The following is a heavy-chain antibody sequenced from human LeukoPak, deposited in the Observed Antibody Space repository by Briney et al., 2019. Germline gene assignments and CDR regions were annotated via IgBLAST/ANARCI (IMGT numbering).Heavy chain of an antibody. V-gene: IGHV3-15*01. D-gene: IGHD6-19*01. CDR2: IKSKTDGGTT. CDR1: GFTFSNAW. J-gene: IGHJ4*02. Sequence: GGSLRLSCAASGFTFSNAWMSRVRQAPGKGLEWVGRIKSKTDGGTTDYAAPVKGRFTISRDDSKNTLYLQMNSLKTEDTAVYYCTTVSSSGWYPTPYYFDYWGQGTLVTVSS. CDR3: TTVSSSGWYPTPYYFDY.